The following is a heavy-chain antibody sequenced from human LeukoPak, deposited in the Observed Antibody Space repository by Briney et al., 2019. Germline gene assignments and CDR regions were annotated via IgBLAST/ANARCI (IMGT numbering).Heavy chain of an antibody. D-gene: IGHD2-2*01. J-gene: IGHJ6*02. V-gene: IGHV3-48*04. CDR3: ARAGDIVGVFFHYYGMDV. CDR1: GFTFSGYS. Sequence: GGSLRLSCAASGFTFSGYSMNWVRQAPGKGLEWLSYISSSSSTIYYADSVKGRFTISRDNAKNSVYLQMDSLSVDDTAVYYCARAGDIVGVFFHYYGMDVWGQGTMVTVSS. CDR2: ISSSSSTI.